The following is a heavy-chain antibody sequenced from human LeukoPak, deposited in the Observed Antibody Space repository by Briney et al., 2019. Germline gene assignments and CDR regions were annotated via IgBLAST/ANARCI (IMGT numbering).Heavy chain of an antibody. CDR1: GFIFDDYG. V-gene: IGHV3-20*04. CDR2: INWNGGST. J-gene: IGHJ4*02. Sequence: RSGGSLRLSCAASGFIFDDYGMSWVRQAPGKGLEWVSGINWNGGSTGYTDSVKGRFTISRDNAKNSLYLQMNSLRAEDTALYYCASYCSRTSCYQDYRGQGTPVTVSS. CDR3: ASYCSRTSCYQDY. D-gene: IGHD2-2*01.